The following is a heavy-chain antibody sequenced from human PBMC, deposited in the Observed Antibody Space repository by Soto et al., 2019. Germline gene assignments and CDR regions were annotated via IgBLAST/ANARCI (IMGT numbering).Heavy chain of an antibody. CDR1: GCSVSRGNYY. CDR2: IFHTGTT. D-gene: IGHD1-26*01. CDR3: TRAPVSGSYCFDF. V-gene: IGHV4-61*01. Sequence: SETLSPTCTVSGCSVSRGNYYLSWVPQPPGKGLEWIGYIFHTGTTNYNPSLKSRVTISLDTSMNQFSLKLSSVTPADTAVYYCTRAPVSGSYCFDFWGQGTPVTVSS. J-gene: IGHJ4*02.